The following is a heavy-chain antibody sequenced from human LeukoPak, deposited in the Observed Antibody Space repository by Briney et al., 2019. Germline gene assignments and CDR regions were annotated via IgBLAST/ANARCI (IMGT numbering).Heavy chain of an antibody. D-gene: IGHD6-19*01. J-gene: IGHJ4*02. CDR3: SMKQWQGPQPDS. Sequence: GRSLRLPCASSGFTFSNFWIHWVRQAPGKGLESVSRINTDGTVTTYADSVKGRFTVSRDNADNTLFLQMNSVRDEDTAVYYCSMKQWQGPQPDSWGQGTPVTVSS. CDR1: GFTFSNFW. CDR2: INTDGTVT. V-gene: IGHV3-74*01.